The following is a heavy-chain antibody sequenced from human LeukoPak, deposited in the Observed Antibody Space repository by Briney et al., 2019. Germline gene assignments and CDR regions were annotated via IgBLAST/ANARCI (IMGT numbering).Heavy chain of an antibody. CDR3: ARVGPYCSSASCYDY. CDR2: IYYSGST. V-gene: IGHV4-59*01. Sequence: SETLSLTCTVSGGSISSYYWSWIRQPPGKGLEWIGYIYYSGSTNYNPSLKSRVTISVDTSKNQFSLKLSSVTAADTAVYYCARVGPYCSSASCYDYWGQGTLVTVSS. J-gene: IGHJ4*02. D-gene: IGHD2-2*01. CDR1: GGSISSYY.